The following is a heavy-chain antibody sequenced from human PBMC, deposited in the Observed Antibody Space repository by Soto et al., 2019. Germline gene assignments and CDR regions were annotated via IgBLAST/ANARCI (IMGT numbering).Heavy chain of an antibody. CDR3: AREGDESADGHYCFDS. Sequence: PSETLSLTCTVSGGSTSSDNYWSWIRQPPGKGLEWIGHIYYSGNTDYNPSLKSRLAISIDTSKNQFSLKLSSVTAADTAVYFCAREGDESADGHYCFDSWGQGSLVTVSS. J-gene: IGHJ4*02. V-gene: IGHV4-30-4*01. CDR2: IYYSGNT. CDR1: GGSTSSDNY. D-gene: IGHD3-10*01.